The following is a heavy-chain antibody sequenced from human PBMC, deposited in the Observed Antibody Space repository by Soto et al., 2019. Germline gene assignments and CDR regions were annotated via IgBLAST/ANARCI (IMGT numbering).Heavy chain of an antibody. CDR3: ARGSGWPETFQH. CDR2: ISYDGSNK. D-gene: IGHD6-19*01. J-gene: IGHJ1*01. Sequence: PGGSLRLSCAASVFTVSSYAMHWVRQAPGKWLEWLAVISYDGSNKXXADSVKGRXTIPRYNSKNTXYLQMXSLRAEDTAVYYCARGSGWPETFQHCGQGTLVTVSX. CDR1: VFTVSSYA. V-gene: IGHV3-30-3*01.